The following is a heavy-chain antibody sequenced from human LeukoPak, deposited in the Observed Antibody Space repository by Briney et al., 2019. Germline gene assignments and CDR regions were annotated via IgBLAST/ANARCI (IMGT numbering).Heavy chain of an antibody. CDR3: AREVITMVRGVISPVASDY. V-gene: IGHV1-69*05. CDR2: IIPIFGTA. D-gene: IGHD3-10*01. Sequence: ASVKVSCKASGGTFSSYAISWVRQAPGQGLEWMGRIIPIFGTANYAQKFQVRVTITTDESTSTAYMELSSMRSEDTAVYYCAREVITMVRGVISPVASDYWGQGTLVTVSS. CDR1: GGTFSSYA. J-gene: IGHJ4*02.